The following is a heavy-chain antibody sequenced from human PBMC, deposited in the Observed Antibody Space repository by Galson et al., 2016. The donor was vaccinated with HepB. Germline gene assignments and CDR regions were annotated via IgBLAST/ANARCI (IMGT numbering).Heavy chain of an antibody. CDR3: AEANWAVASYF. CDR1: AFTFDSQP. J-gene: IGHJ4*02. D-gene: IGHD3-9*01. V-gene: IGHV3-23*01. CDR2: VSGTGDTT. Sequence: SLRLSCAASAFTFDSQPMSWVRQAPGKGLEWVSAVSGTGDTTYADSVRGRFTISRDNSKNTLYLQMNSLRADDTAVYYCAEANWAVASYFWGQGILVTVSS.